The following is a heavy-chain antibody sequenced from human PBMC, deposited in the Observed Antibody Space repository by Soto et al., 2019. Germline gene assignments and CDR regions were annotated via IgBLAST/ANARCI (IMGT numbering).Heavy chain of an antibody. CDR3: ARDLAAAGLDY. Sequence: GGSLRLSCAASGFTFSSYGMHWVRQAPGKGLEWVAVIWYDGSNKYYADSVKGRFTIYRDNSKNTLYLQMNSLRAEDTAVYYCARDLAAAGLDYWGQGTLVTVSS. J-gene: IGHJ4*02. CDR1: GFTFSSYG. CDR2: IWYDGSNK. D-gene: IGHD6-13*01. V-gene: IGHV3-33*01.